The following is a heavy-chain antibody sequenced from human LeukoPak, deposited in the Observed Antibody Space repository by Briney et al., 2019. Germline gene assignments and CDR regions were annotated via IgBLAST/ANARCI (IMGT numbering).Heavy chain of an antibody. J-gene: IGHJ4*02. D-gene: IGHD1-26*01. Sequence: GGSLRLSCAASGFTFSSYGTHWVRQAPGKGLEWVAVISYDGSNKYYADSVKGRFTIFRDNSKNTLYLQMNSLRAEDTAVYYCAKDSGSYYLDYWGQGTLVTVSS. CDR3: AKDSGSYYLDY. V-gene: IGHV3-30*18. CDR2: ISYDGSNK. CDR1: GFTFSSYG.